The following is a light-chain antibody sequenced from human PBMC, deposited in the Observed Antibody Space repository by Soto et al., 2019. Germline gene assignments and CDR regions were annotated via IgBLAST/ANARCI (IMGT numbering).Light chain of an antibody. V-gene: IGKV1-39*01. CDR1: QTIASY. CDR2: AAS. CDR3: QQSYSSPPT. J-gene: IGKJ2*01. Sequence: DIQVTQSPSSLSAFVGDRVTITCRASQTIASYLSWYQQRPGKAPKLLIFAASNLLSGVPSRFSGSGYGTDFTLTISSLQPEDFATYYCQQSYSSPPTFGQGTKLEIK.